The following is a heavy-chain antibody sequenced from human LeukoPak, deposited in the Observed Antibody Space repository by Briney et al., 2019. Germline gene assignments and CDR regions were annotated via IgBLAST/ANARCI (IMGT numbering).Heavy chain of an antibody. D-gene: IGHD3-22*01. Sequence: PSETLSLTCTVSGGSISSYYWSWIRQPAGKGLEWIGRIYTSGSTNYNPSLKSRVTMSVDTSKNQFSLKLSSVTAADTAVYYCAGQYYYDSSGYYSYWGQGTLVTVSS. CDR2: IYTSGST. CDR1: GGSISSYY. J-gene: IGHJ4*02. CDR3: AGQYYYDSSGYYSY. V-gene: IGHV4-4*07.